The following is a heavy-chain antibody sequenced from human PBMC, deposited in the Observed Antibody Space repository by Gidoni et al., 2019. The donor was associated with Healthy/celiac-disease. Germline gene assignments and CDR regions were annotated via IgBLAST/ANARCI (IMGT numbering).Heavy chain of an antibody. Sequence: QVQLVQSGAEVKKPGASVKVSCQASGYTFTSYYMHWVRQAPGQGLEWMGIINPSGGSTSYAQKFQGRVTMTRDTSTSTVYMELSSLRSEDTAVYYCARDSSLSTSYDSSGGSNDYWGQGTLVTVSS. D-gene: IGHD3-22*01. J-gene: IGHJ4*02. V-gene: IGHV1-46*01. CDR3: ARDSSLSTSYDSSGGSNDY. CDR2: INPSGGST. CDR1: GYTFTSYY.